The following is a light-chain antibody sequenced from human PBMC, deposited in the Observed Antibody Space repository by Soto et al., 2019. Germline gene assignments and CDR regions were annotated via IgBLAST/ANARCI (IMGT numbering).Light chain of an antibody. CDR2: GAS. Sequence: EIVMTQSPAPLSVSPGERATLSRRARQSVSSNLAWYQQKPGQAPRLLIYGASTRATGIPARFSGSGSGTEFTLTISSLQSEDFAVYYCQQYNNWPPTWTFGQGTKVDIK. J-gene: IGKJ1*01. CDR1: QSVSSN. V-gene: IGKV3-15*01. CDR3: QQYNNWPPTWT.